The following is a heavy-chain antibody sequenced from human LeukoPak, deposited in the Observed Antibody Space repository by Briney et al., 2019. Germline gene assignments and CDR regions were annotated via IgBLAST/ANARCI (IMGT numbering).Heavy chain of an antibody. CDR3: ARDVHSGSYYYFDY. CDR2: IRYDGSNK. D-gene: IGHD1-26*01. Sequence: PGGSLRLSCAASGFTFSSYGMHWVRQAPGKGLEWVAFIRYDGSNKYYVDSVKGRFTISRDNSKNTLYLQMNSLRAEDTAVYYCARDVHSGSYYYFDYWGQGTLVTVSS. CDR1: GFTFSSYG. V-gene: IGHV3-30*02. J-gene: IGHJ4*02.